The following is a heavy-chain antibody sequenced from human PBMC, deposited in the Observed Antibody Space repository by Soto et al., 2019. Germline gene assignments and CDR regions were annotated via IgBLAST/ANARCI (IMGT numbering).Heavy chain of an antibody. D-gene: IGHD2-15*01. Sequence: GGSLRLSCAASGFTFSSYAMSWVRQAPGKGLEWVSAISGSGGSTYYADSVKGRFTISRDNSKNTLYLQMSSLRAEDTAVYYCAKIGYCSGGSCCRVLDYWGQGTLVTVSS. CDR3: AKIGYCSGGSCCRVLDY. V-gene: IGHV3-23*01. J-gene: IGHJ4*02. CDR1: GFTFSSYA. CDR2: ISGSGGST.